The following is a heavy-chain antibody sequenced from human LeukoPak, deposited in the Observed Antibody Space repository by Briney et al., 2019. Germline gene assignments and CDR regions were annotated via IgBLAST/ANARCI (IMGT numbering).Heavy chain of an antibody. V-gene: IGHV3-7*03. Sequence: TGGSLRLSCAASGFMFDTYIMTWVRQAPGKGLEWVANIKLDGSEKNYVDSVKGRFTISRDNTKNSLYLQMNSLRAEDTAVFYCARDQCDTWSRRGNFDSWGQGTLVIVSS. CDR3: ARDQCDTWSRRGNFDS. CDR1: GFMFDTYI. J-gene: IGHJ4*02. D-gene: IGHD3-3*01. CDR2: IKLDGSEK.